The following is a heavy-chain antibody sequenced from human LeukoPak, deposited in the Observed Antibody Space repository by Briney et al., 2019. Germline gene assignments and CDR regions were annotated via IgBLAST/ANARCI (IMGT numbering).Heavy chain of an antibody. J-gene: IGHJ4*02. CDR3: AKVRVRYFDWYKRGHFDY. CDR1: GFTFSSYA. D-gene: IGHD3-9*01. V-gene: IGHV3-23*01. Sequence: GGSLRLSCAASGFTFSSYAMSWVRQAPGKGLEWVSAISGSGGSTYYADSVKGRFTISRDNSKNTLYLQMNSLRAEDTAVYYCAKVRVRYFDWYKRGHFDYWGQGTLVTVSS. CDR2: ISGSGGST.